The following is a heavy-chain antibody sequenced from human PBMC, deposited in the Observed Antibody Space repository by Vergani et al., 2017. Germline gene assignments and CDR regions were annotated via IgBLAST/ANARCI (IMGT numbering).Heavy chain of an antibody. D-gene: IGHD2-2*01. Sequence: QVQLVQSGAEVKKPGASVKVSCKASGYTFTGYYMHWVRQAPGQGLEWMGWINPNSGGTNYAQKFQGRVTMTRDTSISTAYMELSRLRSDDTAVYYCARATVGGYCSSTSCSPHGWFDPWGQGTLVTVSS. J-gene: IGHJ5*02. CDR2: INPNSGGT. V-gene: IGHV1-2*02. CDR3: ARATVGGYCSSTSCSPHGWFDP. CDR1: GYTFTGYY.